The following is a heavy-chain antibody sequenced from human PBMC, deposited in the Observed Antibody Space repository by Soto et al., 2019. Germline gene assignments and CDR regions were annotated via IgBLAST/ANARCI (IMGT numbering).Heavy chain of an antibody. CDR2: IHYYGINK. J-gene: IGHJ4*02. Sequence: GGSLRLSCAASGFTFSTYGMHWVRQAPGKGMEWVAFIHYYGINKDYADSVKGRFTITRDNSRNTLYLRMNSLRAEDTAVYYCARGLDFTCSGYYLDFWGQGALVTVSS. V-gene: IGHV3-30*02. CDR1: GFTFSTYG. D-gene: IGHD3-22*01. CDR3: ARGLDFTCSGYYLDF.